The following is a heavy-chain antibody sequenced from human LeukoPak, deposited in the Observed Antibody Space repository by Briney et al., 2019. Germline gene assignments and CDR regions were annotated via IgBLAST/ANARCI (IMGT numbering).Heavy chain of an antibody. CDR3: ARQTRDDILTGYCDY. V-gene: IGHV5-51*01. Sequence: GESLKISFKGSGYSFTSYWIGWVRPMPGKGLEWMGIIYPGDSDTRYSPSFQGQVTISADKSISTAYLQWSSLKASGTAMYYCARQTRDDILTGYCDYWGQGTLVTVSS. D-gene: IGHD3-9*01. CDR2: IYPGDSDT. J-gene: IGHJ4*02. CDR1: GYSFTSYW.